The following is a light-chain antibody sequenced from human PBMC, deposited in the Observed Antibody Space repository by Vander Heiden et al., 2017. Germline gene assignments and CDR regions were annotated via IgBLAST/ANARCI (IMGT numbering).Light chain of an antibody. J-gene: IGLJ1*01. V-gene: IGLV1-44*01. CDR3: AAWDDSLNGYV. CDR1: RSNIEINT. CDR2: SNN. Sequence: QSVLPQPPSASGTPGQWITVSCSGSRSNIEINTVNWYQQLPGTAPKLLIYSNNQRPSGVPDRFSGSKSGTSASLAISGLQSEDEADYYCAAWDDSLNGYVFGTGTKVTVL.